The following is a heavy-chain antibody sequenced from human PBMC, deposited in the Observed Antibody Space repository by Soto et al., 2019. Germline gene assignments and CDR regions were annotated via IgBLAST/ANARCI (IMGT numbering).Heavy chain of an antibody. CDR2: ISYDENNR. Sequence: QVQLAESGGGVVQPGRSLRLSCAASGFTFRSYNMHWVRQAPGKGLEWVAVISYDENNRYYTDSVKGRFTISRDNSKNXXYLQVNSLRAEDTAVYYCARAMDAAMASKDNWFDPWGQGTLVTVSS. J-gene: IGHJ5*02. D-gene: IGHD5-18*01. CDR3: ARAMDAAMASKDNWFDP. V-gene: IGHV3-30-3*01. CDR1: GFTFRSYN.